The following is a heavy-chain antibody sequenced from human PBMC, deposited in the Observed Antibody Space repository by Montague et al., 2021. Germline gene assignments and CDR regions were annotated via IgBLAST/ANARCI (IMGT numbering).Heavy chain of an antibody. D-gene: IGHD6-19*01. CDR2: IYWSDDK. CDR1: GFSLNPRAVG. Sequence: PALVKPTQTLTLTCNFSGFSLNPRAVGVGWVRQPPGKAWEWLALIYWSDDKRYSPSLKSRHTITKDTAKNQMVLIMTNADPVDTATYYCARHNSGWYSDFGYWGQGTLVTVSS. V-gene: IGHV2-5*01. J-gene: IGHJ4*02. CDR3: ARHNSGWYSDFGY.